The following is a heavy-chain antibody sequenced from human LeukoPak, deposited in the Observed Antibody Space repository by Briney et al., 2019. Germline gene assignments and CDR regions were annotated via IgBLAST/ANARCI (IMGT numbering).Heavy chain of an antibody. CDR3: ASEVSASTDYFQH. V-gene: IGHV4-61*02. J-gene: IGHJ1*01. Sequence: PSQTLSLTCTVSGGSISSGTYFWSWIRQTAGKGLEWIGRIYTSGSTNYNPSLKSRVTMSVDTSRNQFSLRLSSVTAADTAVYYCASEVSASTDYFQHWGQGTLVTVSA. D-gene: IGHD2-2*01. CDR1: GGSISSGTYF. CDR2: IYTSGST.